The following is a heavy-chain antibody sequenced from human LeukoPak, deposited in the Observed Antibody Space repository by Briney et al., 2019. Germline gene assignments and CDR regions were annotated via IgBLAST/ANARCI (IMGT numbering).Heavy chain of an antibody. V-gene: IGHV1-2*02. J-gene: IGHJ3*02. Sequence: GSSVKVSCKASGYTFTGYYMHWVRQAPGQGLEWMGWINPNSGGTNYAQKFQGRVTMTRDTSISTAYMELSRLRSDDTAVYYCARDAGHADAFDIWGQGTMVTVSS. CDR1: GYTFTGYY. CDR2: INPNSGGT. CDR3: ARDAGHADAFDI.